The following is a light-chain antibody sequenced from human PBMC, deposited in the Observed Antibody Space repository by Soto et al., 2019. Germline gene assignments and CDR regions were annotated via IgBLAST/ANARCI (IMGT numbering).Light chain of an antibody. CDR1: TTDIGTYNY. Sequence: SVLTQPASVSGSPGQSITVSCTGSTTDIGTYNYVSWYQQLPGKAPKLIIFEVTNRPSGVSDRFSGSKSGNTASLTISGLQTEDEADYYCASFTTSSTRVFGSGTKVTVL. CDR2: EVT. J-gene: IGLJ1*01. CDR3: ASFTTSSTRV. V-gene: IGLV2-14*01.